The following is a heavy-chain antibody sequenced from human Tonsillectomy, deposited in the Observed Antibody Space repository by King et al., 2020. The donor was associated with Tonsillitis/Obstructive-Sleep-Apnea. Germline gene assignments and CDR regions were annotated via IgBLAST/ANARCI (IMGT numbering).Heavy chain of an antibody. Sequence: VQLVESGGGVVQPGRSLRLSCAASGFTFSSYAMHWVRQAPGKGLEWVAVISYDGSNKYYADSVKGRFTISRDNSKNTLYLQMNSLRAEDTAVYYCARDRRKQWLNWFDPWGQGTLVTVSS. J-gene: IGHJ5*02. D-gene: IGHD6-19*01. CDR1: GFTFSSYA. V-gene: IGHV3-30*04. CDR2: ISYDGSNK. CDR3: ARDRRKQWLNWFDP.